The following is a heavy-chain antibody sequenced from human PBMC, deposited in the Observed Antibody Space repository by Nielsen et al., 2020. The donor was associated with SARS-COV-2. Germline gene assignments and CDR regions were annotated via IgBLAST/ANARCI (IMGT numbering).Heavy chain of an antibody. D-gene: IGHD2-2*01. CDR2: INHSGST. V-gene: IGHV4-34*09. J-gene: IGHJ5*02. Sequence: WIRQPPGKGLEWIGEINHSGSTNYNPSLKSRVTISVDTSKNQFSLKLSSVTAADTAVYYCAREERYCSSTSCYNWFDPWGQGTPVTVSS. CDR3: AREERYCSSTSCYNWFDP.